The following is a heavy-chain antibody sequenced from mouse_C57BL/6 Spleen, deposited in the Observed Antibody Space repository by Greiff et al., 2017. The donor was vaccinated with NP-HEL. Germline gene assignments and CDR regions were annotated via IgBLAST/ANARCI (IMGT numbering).Heavy chain of an antibody. CDR1: GYAFSSSW. V-gene: IGHV1-82*01. J-gene: IGHJ2*01. CDR3: ASYYGSSFFDY. D-gene: IGHD1-1*01. CDR2: IYPGDGAT. Sequence: QVQLQQSGPELVKPGASVKISCKASGYAFSSSWMNWVKQRPGTGLEWIGRIYPGDGATNYNGKFKGKATLTADKSSSTAYMQLSSLTSEDSAVYFCASYYGSSFFDYWGQGTTLTVSS.